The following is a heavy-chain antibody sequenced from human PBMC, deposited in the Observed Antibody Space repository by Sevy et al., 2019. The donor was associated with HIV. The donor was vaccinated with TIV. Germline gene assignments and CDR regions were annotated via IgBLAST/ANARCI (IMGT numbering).Heavy chain of an antibody. V-gene: IGHV3-7*01. CDR3: MTAMLHV. CDR1: GFTFSNYW. D-gene: IGHD2-15*01. Sequence: GGSLRLSCAVSGFTFSNYWMHWVRQAPGKGLEWVANIKQDGSEKYYVDSVKGRFSISRDNAKNLVYLQMNSLRVEDTAVYYCMTAMLHVGGQGTMVPVSS. CDR2: IKQDGSEK. J-gene: IGHJ3*01.